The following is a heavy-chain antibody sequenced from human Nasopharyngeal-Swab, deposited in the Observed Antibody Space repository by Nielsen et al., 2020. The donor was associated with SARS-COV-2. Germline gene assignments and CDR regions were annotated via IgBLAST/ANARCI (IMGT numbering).Heavy chain of an antibody. V-gene: IGHV1-58*01. CDR3: ARALTTYSSGWYIDY. J-gene: IGHJ4*02. Sequence: SVKVSCKASGFTFTSSAVQWVRQARGQRLEWIGWIVVGSGNTNYAQKFQERVTITRDMSTSTAYMELSSLRSEDTAVYYCARALTTYSSGWYIDYWGQGTLVTVSS. CDR1: GFTFTSSA. CDR2: IVVGSGNT. D-gene: IGHD6-19*01.